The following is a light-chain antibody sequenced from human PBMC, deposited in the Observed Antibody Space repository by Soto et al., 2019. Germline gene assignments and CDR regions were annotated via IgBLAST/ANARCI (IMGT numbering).Light chain of an antibody. CDR1: SSDIGAYNH. CDR3: SSYAGSNGPVI. Sequence: QSALTQPPSASGSPGQSVTISCTGTSSDIGAYNHVSWDQQHPGKAPRFIIYEVSQRPSGVPDRFSGSKSGNTASLTVSGLQADDEADYYCSSYAGSNGPVIFGGGTKLTVL. CDR2: EVS. V-gene: IGLV2-8*01. J-gene: IGLJ2*01.